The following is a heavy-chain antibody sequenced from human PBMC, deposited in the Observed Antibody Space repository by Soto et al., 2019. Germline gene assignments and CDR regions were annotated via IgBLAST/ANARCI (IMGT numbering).Heavy chain of an antibody. V-gene: IGHV1-18*01. CDR2: ISPYSGNT. Sequence: ASVKVSCKASGYIFVNYGIAWVRQAPGQGLEWMGWISPYSGNTHYASKVQGRLTMTTDTSTSTAYMDLGSLTSDDTAVYYCAKYDIVPYFPKRHYGMDVWGQGTTVTVSS. CDR3: AKYDIVPYFPKRHYGMDV. J-gene: IGHJ6*02. CDR1: GYIFVNYG. D-gene: IGHD3-9*01.